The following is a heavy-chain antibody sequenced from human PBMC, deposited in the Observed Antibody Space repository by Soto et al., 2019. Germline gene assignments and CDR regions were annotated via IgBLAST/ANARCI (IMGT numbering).Heavy chain of an antibody. CDR1: GGTFSSYA. CDR2: IISIFGTA. Sequence: QVQLVQSGAEVKKPGSSVKVSCKASGGTFSSYAISWVRQAPGQGLEWMGGIISIFGTANYAQKLQGRGTITADKSTSTAYMEMRSLRSEDTAVYYCARHVPAAGYYYGMDVWGQGTTVTVSS. J-gene: IGHJ6*02. D-gene: IGHD2-2*01. V-gene: IGHV1-69*14. CDR3: ARHVPAAGYYYGMDV.